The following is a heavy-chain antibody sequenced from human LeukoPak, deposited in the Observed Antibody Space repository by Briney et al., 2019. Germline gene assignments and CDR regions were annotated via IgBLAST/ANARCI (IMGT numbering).Heavy chain of an antibody. Sequence: GGSLRLSCAASGFSFSSYAMSWVHQAPGKGLEWVSAISGGADITYYADSVKGRFTISRDNSKNTLYLQMNSLRAEDTAVYYCAKAQNNGGDFDYWGQGILVTVAS. CDR3: AKAQNNGGDFDY. D-gene: IGHD4-23*01. V-gene: IGHV3-23*01. J-gene: IGHJ4*02. CDR1: GFSFSSYA. CDR2: ISGGADIT.